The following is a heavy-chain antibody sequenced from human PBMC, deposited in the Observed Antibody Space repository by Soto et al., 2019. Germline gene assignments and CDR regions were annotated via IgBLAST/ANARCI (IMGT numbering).Heavy chain of an antibody. J-gene: IGHJ3*02. CDR1: GFNFNNYA. V-gene: IGHV3-30*03. CDR3: ATWHEREHAFYI. D-gene: IGHD1-1*01. CDR2: VSFDGTNT. Sequence: QVQVVESGGGVGRPGRSLRLSCAASGFNFNNYAMHWVRQAPGKGLEWVAVVSFDGTNTYYADSVKGRFTISRDSSNNTVSLQMNGLTSEDTAAYYCATWHEREHAFYIWGQGTTVTVSS.